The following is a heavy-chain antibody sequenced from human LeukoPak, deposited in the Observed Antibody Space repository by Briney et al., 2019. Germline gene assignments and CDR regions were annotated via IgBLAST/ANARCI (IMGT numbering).Heavy chain of an antibody. CDR1: GGSINSSSYY. D-gene: IGHD6-13*01. V-gene: IGHV4-39*01. J-gene: IGHJ4*02. Sequence: SSETLSLTCTVSGGSINSSSYYWGWIRQPPGKGLQWIGTIYYTGNTYYNPSLKSRVTISVDTSMNQFSLNLRTVTAADTAVYYCARLRIAAGGIFDYWGQGTLVTVSS. CDR2: IYYTGNT. CDR3: ARLRIAAGGIFDY.